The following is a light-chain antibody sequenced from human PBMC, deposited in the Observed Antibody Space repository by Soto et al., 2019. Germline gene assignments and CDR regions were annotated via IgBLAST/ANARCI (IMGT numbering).Light chain of an antibody. CDR2: EVS. CDR3: CSYGGGTNFYV. J-gene: IGLJ1*01. Sequence: QSALTQPPSASGSPGQSVTISCTGTSSDIGTYDYVSWYQQLPAKTPKLIIYEVSKRPSGVPDRFSGSKSGNTASLTVSGLQAEDEGDYYCCSYGGGTNFYVFGPATKVTVL. CDR1: SSDIGTYDY. V-gene: IGLV2-8*01.